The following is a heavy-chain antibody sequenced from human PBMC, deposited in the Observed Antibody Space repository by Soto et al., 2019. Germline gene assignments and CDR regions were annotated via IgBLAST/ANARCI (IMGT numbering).Heavy chain of an antibody. CDR1: GFTFDDYA. J-gene: IGHJ3*02. V-gene: IGHV3-9*01. D-gene: IGHD4-17*01. CDR2: ISWNSGSI. Sequence: EVQLVESGGGLVQPGRSLRLSCAASGFTFDDYAMHWVRQAPGKGLEWVSGISWNSGSIGYADSVKGRFTISRDNAKNSLYLQMNSLRAEDTALYYCAKERDYVNVAFDIWGQGTMVTVSS. CDR3: AKERDYVNVAFDI.